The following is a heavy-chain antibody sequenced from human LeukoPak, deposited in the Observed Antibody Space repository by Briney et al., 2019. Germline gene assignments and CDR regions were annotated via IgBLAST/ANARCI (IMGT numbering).Heavy chain of an antibody. J-gene: IGHJ6*03. D-gene: IGHD4-17*01. CDR2: IRSKANSYAT. CDR1: GFIFSSYG. Sequence: GGSLRLSCVASGFIFSSYGMSWVRQAPGKGLEWVGRIRSKANSYATAYGVSVEDRFTISRDDSKNTAYLQMNSLKTEDTAVYYCTRQGARDYGDYGYYYYYMDVWGKGTTVTVSS. V-gene: IGHV3-73*01. CDR3: TRQGARDYGDYGYYYYYMDV.